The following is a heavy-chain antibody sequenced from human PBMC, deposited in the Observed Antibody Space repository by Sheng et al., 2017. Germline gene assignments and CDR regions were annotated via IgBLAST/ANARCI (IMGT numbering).Heavy chain of an antibody. Sequence: QVQLVESGGGVVQPGRSLRLSCVASGFSFSNYGMYWVRQAPGKGLESVAVIWYDGSNKYYADSVKGRFTISRDNSKNMVFLQMDSLRAEDTAVYYCARVEGRFYGSGSYQGFDYWGQGT. D-gene: IGHD3-10*01. CDR1: GFSFSNYG. CDR3: ARVEGRFYGSGSYQGFDY. J-gene: IGHJ4*02. CDR2: IWYDGSNK. V-gene: IGHV3-33*01.